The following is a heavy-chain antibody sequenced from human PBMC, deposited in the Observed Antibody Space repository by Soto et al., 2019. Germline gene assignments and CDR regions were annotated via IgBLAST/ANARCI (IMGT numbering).Heavy chain of an antibody. CDR2: ISDSGATT. Sequence: PGGSLRLSCAASGFPFSENAMSWVRQAQGKGLEWVSGISDSGATTYYADSVRGRFTISRNNSKNTLYLQMKSLRAEDSASYYCAKEDTSSGSLDYWGQGALVTVSS. CDR1: GFPFSENA. CDR3: AKEDTSSGSLDY. V-gene: IGHV3-23*01. J-gene: IGHJ4*02. D-gene: IGHD6-19*01.